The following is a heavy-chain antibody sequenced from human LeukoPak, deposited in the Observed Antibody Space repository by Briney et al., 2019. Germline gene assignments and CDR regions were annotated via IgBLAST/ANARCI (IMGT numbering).Heavy chain of an antibody. J-gene: IGHJ4*02. D-gene: IGHD4-23*01. CDR2: ISGNGVTT. Sequence: GGSLRLSCAASGFTFSTYAMGWVRQAPGEGLRWVSSISGNGVTTYYADSVKGRFTISRNNSKNTLYLQMNSLRAEDTALYYCAKALYGGNTVWGQGTLVTVSS. CDR3: AKALYGGNTV. V-gene: IGHV3-23*01. CDR1: GFTFSTYA.